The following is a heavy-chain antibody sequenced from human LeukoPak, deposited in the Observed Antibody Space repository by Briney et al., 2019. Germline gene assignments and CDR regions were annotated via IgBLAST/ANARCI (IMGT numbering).Heavy chain of an antibody. V-gene: IGHV1-2*02. CDR3: ARSGDYYYYYYMDV. Sequence: ASVKVSCKAPGYTFTGYYMHWVRQAPGQGLEWMGWINPNSGGTNYAQKFQGRVTMTRDTSISTAYMELSRLRSDDTAVYYCARSGDYYYYYYMDVWGKGTTVTVSS. CDR1: GYTFTGYY. J-gene: IGHJ6*03. CDR2: INPNSGGT. D-gene: IGHD1-26*01.